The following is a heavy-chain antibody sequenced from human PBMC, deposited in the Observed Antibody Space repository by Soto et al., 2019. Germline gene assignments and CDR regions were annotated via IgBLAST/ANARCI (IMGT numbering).Heavy chain of an antibody. Sequence: PSQTLSLTCAISGDSVSCNSAAWNWIRQSPSRGLEWLGRTYYRSKWYNDYAVSVKSRITINPDTSKNQFSLQLNSVTPEDTAVYYCARTYYYCSGSYSGPAPLWYYYYYMDVWGKGTTVPVSS. CDR1: GDSVSCNSAA. V-gene: IGHV6-1*01. J-gene: IGHJ6*03. D-gene: IGHD3-10*01. CDR2: TYYRSKWYN. CDR3: ARTYYYCSGSYSGPAPLWYYYYYMDV.